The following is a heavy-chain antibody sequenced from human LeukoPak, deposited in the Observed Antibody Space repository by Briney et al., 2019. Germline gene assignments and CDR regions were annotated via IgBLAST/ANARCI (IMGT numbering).Heavy chain of an antibody. CDR1: VGSISSSNW. J-gene: IGHJ4*02. Sequence: PSGTLSLTCAVSVGSISSSNWWSWVRQPPWKGLEWIGEINHSGSTNYNPSLKSRVTISVDTSKNQFSLKLSSVTAADTAVYYCATGGGSGSYYRSRGIPIRERPLDYWGQGTLVTVSS. V-gene: IGHV4-4*02. D-gene: IGHD3-10*01. CDR3: ATGGGSGSYYRSRGIPIRERPLDY. CDR2: INHSGST.